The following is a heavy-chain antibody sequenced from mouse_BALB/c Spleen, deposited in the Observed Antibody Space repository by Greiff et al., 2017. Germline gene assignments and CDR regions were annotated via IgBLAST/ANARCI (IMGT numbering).Heavy chain of an antibody. Sequence: EVKLMESGGGLVQPGGSLKLSCAASGFTFSSYGMSWVRQTPDKRLELVATINSNGGSTYYPDSVKGRFTISRDNAKNTLYLQMSSLKSEDTAMYYCARPENYYGSSWYFDVWGAGTTVTVSS. CDR1: GFTFSSYG. CDR2: INSNGGST. J-gene: IGHJ1*01. D-gene: IGHD1-1*01. V-gene: IGHV5-6-3*01. CDR3: ARPENYYGSSWYFDV.